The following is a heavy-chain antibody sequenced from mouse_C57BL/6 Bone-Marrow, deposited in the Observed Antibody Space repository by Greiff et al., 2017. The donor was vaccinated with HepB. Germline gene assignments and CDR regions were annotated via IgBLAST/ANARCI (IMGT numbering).Heavy chain of an antibody. CDR2: IYPRSGNT. Sequence: VQLQQSGAELARPGASVKLSCKASGYTFTSYGISWVKQRTGQGLEWIGEIYPRSGNTYYNEKFKGKATLTAAKSSSTAYMELRSLTSEDSAVYFCASRGWLLRGDFDYWGQGTTLTVSS. V-gene: IGHV1-81*01. D-gene: IGHD2-3*01. J-gene: IGHJ2*01. CDR1: GYTFTSYG. CDR3: ASRGWLLRGDFDY.